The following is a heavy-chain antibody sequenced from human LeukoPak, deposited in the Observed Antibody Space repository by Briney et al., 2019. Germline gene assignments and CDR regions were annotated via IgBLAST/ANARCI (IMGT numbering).Heavy chain of an antibody. J-gene: IGHJ4*02. V-gene: IGHV4-34*01. D-gene: IGHD4-17*01. CDR2: INHSGST. CDR3: ARAKSTVTTRRYFDY. CDR1: GGSFSGYY. Sequence: SETLSLTCAVYGGSFSGYYWSWIRQPPGKGLEWIGEINHSGSTNYNLSLKSRVTISVDTSKNQFSLKLSSVTAADTAVYYCARAKSTVTTRRYFDYWGQGTLVTVSS.